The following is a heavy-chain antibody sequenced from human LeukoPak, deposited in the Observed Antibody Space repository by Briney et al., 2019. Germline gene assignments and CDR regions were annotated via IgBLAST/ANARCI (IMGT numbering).Heavy chain of an antibody. CDR3: ARPGYSSSLDY. D-gene: IGHD6-13*01. CDR2: IYSGGST. V-gene: IGHV3-53*01. J-gene: IGHJ4*02. Sequence: GGSLRLSCAASGFTVSSNYMSWVRQAPGKGLEWVSVIYSGGSTYYADSVKGRFTISRDNSKNTLYLQMNSLRAEDTAVYYCARPGYSSSLDYWGQGTLVTVSS. CDR1: GFTVSSNY.